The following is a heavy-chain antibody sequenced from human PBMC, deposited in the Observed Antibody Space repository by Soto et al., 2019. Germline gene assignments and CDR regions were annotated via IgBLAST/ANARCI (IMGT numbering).Heavy chain of an antibody. Sequence: QVQLQQWGAGLLKPSETLSLTCAVSGGSLGGFHWRWIRPPPGKGLEWIGEISRSGSTNYDPSLKMRGTVSLGTSRKEVTQNLSSVTEADTVVYYCARGRTAGLRETRLFRVLFETWGHGNLVIVSS. D-gene: IGHD3-10*01. CDR2: ISRSGST. CDR1: GGSLGGFH. V-gene: IGHV4-34*01. CDR3: ARGRTAGLRETRLFRVLFET. J-gene: IGHJ4*01.